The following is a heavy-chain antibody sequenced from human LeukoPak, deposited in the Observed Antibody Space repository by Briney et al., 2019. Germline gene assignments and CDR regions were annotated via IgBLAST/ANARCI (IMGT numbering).Heavy chain of an antibody. CDR3: ARVVLEINIVVVPAARVKYYYYGMDV. V-gene: IGHV3-30-3*01. J-gene: IGHJ6*02. CDR2: ISYDGSNK. CDR1: GFTFSSYA. Sequence: PGGSLRLSCAASGFTFSSYAMHWVRQAPGKGLEWVAVISYDGSNKYYADSVKGRFTISRDNSKNTLYLQMNSLRAEDTAVYYCARVVLEINIVVVPAARVKYYYYGMDVWGQGTTVTVSS. D-gene: IGHD2-2*01.